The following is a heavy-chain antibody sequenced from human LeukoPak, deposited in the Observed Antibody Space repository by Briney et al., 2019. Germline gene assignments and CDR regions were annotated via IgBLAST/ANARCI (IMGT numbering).Heavy chain of an antibody. J-gene: IGHJ4*02. Sequence: SETVSLTCTVWGRPISIYYWIWMRQPPGEGVEWIGYIYYSGSTNYDPSLKSRVTISVDTSKNQFSLKLSSVTAADTAVYYCARGYSSGWYVFDYWGQGTLVTVSS. CDR2: IYYSGST. CDR3: ARGYSSGWYVFDY. V-gene: IGHV4-59*01. CDR1: GRPISIYY. D-gene: IGHD6-19*01.